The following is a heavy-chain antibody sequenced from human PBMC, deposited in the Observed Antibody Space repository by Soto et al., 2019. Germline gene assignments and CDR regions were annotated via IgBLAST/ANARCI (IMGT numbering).Heavy chain of an antibody. J-gene: IGHJ3*02. CDR1: GGTFSTYS. CDR2: IIPMLGIR. V-gene: IGHV1-69*02. Sequence: QVQLVQSGAEVKKPGSPVKVSCKDSGGTFSTYSVFWVRQAPGQGLEWMGRIIPMLGIRNYAQRFQDRVTITADKSTATAHMELSSLRSEDTALYYCTIGSWSGEVFDILGQGTMVTVSS. CDR3: TIGSWSGEVFDI. D-gene: IGHD2-21*01.